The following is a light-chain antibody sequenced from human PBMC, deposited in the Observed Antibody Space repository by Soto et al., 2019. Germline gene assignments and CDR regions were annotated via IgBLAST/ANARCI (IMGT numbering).Light chain of an antibody. CDR1: QSINSW. V-gene: IGKV1-5*01. CDR3: QQYSGYST. Sequence: DIQMTQSPFTLSASVGDRVTITCRASQSINSWLAWYQQRPGKAPNLLIYDASTLERGVPSRFSGSGSGTEFTLTISSLQPDDFATYYCQQYSGYSTFGQGTKV. CDR2: DAS. J-gene: IGKJ1*01.